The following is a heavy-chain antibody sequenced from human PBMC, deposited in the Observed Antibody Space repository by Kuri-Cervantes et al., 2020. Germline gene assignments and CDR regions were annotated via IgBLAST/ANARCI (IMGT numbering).Heavy chain of an antibody. V-gene: IGHV4-61*02. D-gene: IGHD1-14*01. CDR3: ARHWNRNNGGAFDI. CDR1: GGSISSGSYY. CDR2: IYTSGST. J-gene: IGHJ3*02. Sequence: SETLSLTCTVSGGSISSGSYYWSWIRQPAGKGLEWIGRIYTSGSTYYNPSLKSRVTISVDTSKNQFSLKLSSVTAADTAVYYCARHWNRNNGGAFDIWGQGTMVTVSS.